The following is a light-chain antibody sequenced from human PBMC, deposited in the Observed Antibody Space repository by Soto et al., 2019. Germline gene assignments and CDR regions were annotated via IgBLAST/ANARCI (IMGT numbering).Light chain of an antibody. V-gene: IGLV1-40*01. J-gene: IGLJ1*01. Sequence: QSVLTQPPSVSGAPGPRVTISCPGSSSHIGAGYDVHWYQQLPGTAPKLLIYGNSNRPSGVPDRFSGSKSGTSASLAITGLQAEDEADYDCQSYDSSLSGPCVFGTGTKLTVL. CDR2: GNS. CDR1: SSHIGAGYD. CDR3: QSYDSSLSGPCV.